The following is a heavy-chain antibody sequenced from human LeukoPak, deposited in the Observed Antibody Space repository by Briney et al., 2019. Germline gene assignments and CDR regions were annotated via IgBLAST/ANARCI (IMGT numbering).Heavy chain of an antibody. D-gene: IGHD3-3*01. CDR2: IYTSGST. J-gene: IGHJ5*02. V-gene: IGHV4-4*07. CDR1: GGSISSYY. CDR3: AKEHDLWHEEGNWFDP. Sequence: PSETLSLTCTVSGGSISSYYWSWIRQPAGKGLEWIGRIYTSGSTNYNPSLKSRVTMSVDTSKNQFSLKLSSVTAADTAVYYCAKEHDLWHEEGNWFDPWGQGTLVTVSS.